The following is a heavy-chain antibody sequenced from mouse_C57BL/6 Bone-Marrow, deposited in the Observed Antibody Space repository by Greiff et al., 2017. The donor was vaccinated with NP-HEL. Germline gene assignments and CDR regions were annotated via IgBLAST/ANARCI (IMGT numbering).Heavy chain of an antibody. J-gene: IGHJ4*01. CDR3: ARNEGIYDGYFYAMDY. CDR1: GFTFSSYA. D-gene: IGHD2-3*01. CDR2: ISDGGSYT. V-gene: IGHV5-4*03. Sequence: EVKVVESGGGLVKPGGSLKLSCAASGFTFSSYAMSWVRQTPEKRLEWVATISDGGSYTYYPDNVKGRFTISRDNAKNNLYLQMSHLKSEDTAMYYCARNEGIYDGYFYAMDYWGQGTSVTVSS.